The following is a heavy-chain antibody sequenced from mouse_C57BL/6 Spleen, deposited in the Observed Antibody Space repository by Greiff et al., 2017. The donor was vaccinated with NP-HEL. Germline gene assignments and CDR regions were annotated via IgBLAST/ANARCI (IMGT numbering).Heavy chain of an antibody. J-gene: IGHJ3*01. D-gene: IGHD2-3*01. V-gene: IGHV1-50*01. CDR3: ARGGNIYDGYYSPY. Sequence: QVQLQQPGAELVKPGASVKLSCKASGYTFTSYWMQWVKQRPGQGLEWIGEIDPSDSYTNYNQKFKGKATLTVDTSSSTAYMQLSSLTSEDSAVYYCARGGNIYDGYYSPYWGQGTLVTVSA. CDR1: GYTFTSYW. CDR2: IDPSDSYT.